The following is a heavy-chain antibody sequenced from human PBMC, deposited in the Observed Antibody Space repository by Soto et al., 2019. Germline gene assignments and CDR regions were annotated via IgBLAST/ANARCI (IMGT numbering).Heavy chain of an antibody. V-gene: IGHV1-58*01. D-gene: IGHD3-22*01. CDR2: IVVGSGNT. J-gene: IGHJ3*02. Sequence: QMQLVQSGPEVKKPGTSVKVSCKASGFTFTSSAVQWVRQARGQRLEWIGWIVVGSGNTNYAQKFQERVTITRDMSTSTAYMELSSLRSEDTAVYYCVAGQVYYYDSSGSDAFDIWGQGTMVTVSS. CDR3: VAGQVYYYDSSGSDAFDI. CDR1: GFTFTSSA.